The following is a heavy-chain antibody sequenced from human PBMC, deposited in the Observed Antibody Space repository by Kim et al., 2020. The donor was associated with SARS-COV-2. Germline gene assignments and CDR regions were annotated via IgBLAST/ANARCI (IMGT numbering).Heavy chain of an antibody. D-gene: IGHD5-18*01. J-gene: IGHJ4*02. V-gene: IGHV3-30*18. CDR1: GFTFSSYG. CDR2: ISYDGSNK. Sequence: GGSLRLSCAASGFTFSSYGMHWVRQAPGKGLEWVAVISYDGSNKYYADSVKGRFTISRDNSKNTLYLQMNSLRAEDTAVYYCAKAMGTRLLDYWGQGTLVTVSS. CDR3: AKAMGTRLLDY.